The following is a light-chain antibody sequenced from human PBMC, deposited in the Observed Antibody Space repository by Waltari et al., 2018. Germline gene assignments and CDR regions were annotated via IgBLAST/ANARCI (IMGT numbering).Light chain of an antibody. J-gene: IGLJ2*01. CDR2: RNN. CDR3: TAWDSSLSAVV. CDR1: SNTVGDQG. V-gene: IGLV10-54*01. Sequence: QAGLTQPPSVSKGLRQTATLTCTGNSNTVGDQGAAWLQQHQGHPPKLLFYRNNNRPSGISERLSASRSGNTASLTITGLQPEDEADYYCTAWDSSLSAVVFGGGTKLTVL.